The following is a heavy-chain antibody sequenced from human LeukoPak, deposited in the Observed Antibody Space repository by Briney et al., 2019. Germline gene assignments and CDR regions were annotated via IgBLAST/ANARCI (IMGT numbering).Heavy chain of an antibody. V-gene: IGHV1-69*05. CDR3: ARGRRPTDISIFLTPYYYHLDA. CDR2: IIPIYGTR. Sequence: SVKVSCKTSGGSFGNYAISWVRQAPGHGLEWIGGIIPIYGTRNYAQKFQGRVTITTDESTSSVYMDLSSLTSEDTAIYYCARGRRPTDISIFLTPYYYHLDAWGRGTTVTVS. CDR1: GGSFGNYA. J-gene: IGHJ6*03. D-gene: IGHD2/OR15-2a*01.